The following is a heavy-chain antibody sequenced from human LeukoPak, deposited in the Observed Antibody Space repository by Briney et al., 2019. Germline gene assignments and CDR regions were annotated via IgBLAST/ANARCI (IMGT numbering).Heavy chain of an antibody. CDR1: GYSFTNYW. CDR2: IYPGDSDT. V-gene: IGHV5-51*01. Sequence: GESLKISCKGSGYSFTNYWIGWVRQTPGKGLEWMGIIYPGDSDTRYSPSFQGQVTIPADKSISTAYLQWSSLQASDTAMYYCARHKTTMVTPFDYWGQGTLVTVSS. CDR3: ARHKTTMVTPFDY. J-gene: IGHJ4*02. D-gene: IGHD4-23*01.